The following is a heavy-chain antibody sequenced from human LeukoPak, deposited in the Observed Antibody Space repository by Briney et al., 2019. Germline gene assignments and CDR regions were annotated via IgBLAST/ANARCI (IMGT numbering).Heavy chain of an antibody. CDR3: ARSTRRRDGYNYVY. Sequence: GGSLRLSCAASGFTVSSNYMSWVRQAPGKGLEWVSAIYSGGSTYYADSVKGRFTISRDNSKNTLYLQMNSLRAEDTAVYYCARSTRRRDGYNYVYWGQGTLVTVSS. CDR2: IYSGGST. J-gene: IGHJ4*02. V-gene: IGHV3-53*01. D-gene: IGHD5-24*01. CDR1: GFTVSSNY.